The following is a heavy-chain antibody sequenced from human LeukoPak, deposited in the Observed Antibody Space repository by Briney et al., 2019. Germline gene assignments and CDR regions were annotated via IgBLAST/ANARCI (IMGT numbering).Heavy chain of an antibody. J-gene: IGHJ4*02. D-gene: IGHD2-8*01. V-gene: IGHV1-46*01. Sequence: ASVKVSCKTSGFSFSSFYIHWVRQGPGQGLEWMGIINPSGGSTSYAQKFQGRVTMTRDMSTSTVYMELSSLRSEDTAVYYCARALIYRVDYWGQGTLVTVSS. CDR3: ARALIYRVDY. CDR1: GFSFSSFY. CDR2: INPSGGST.